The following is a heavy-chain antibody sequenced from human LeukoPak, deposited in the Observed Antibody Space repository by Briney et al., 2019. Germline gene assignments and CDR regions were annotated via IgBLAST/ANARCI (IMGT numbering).Heavy chain of an antibody. J-gene: IGHJ4*02. V-gene: IGHV1-2*02. CDR1: GYTFTGYY. D-gene: IGHD6-19*01. CDR3: ARFRYSSGLFDY. Sequence: ASVKVSCKTSGYTFTGYYMHWVRQAPAQGLEWMGWINPNSGGTNYAQKFQGRVTMTRDTSISTAYMELSRLRSDDTAVYYCARFRYSSGLFDYWGQGTLVTVSS. CDR2: INPNSGGT.